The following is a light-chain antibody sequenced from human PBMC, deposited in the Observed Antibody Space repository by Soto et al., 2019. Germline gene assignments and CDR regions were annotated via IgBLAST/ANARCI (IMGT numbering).Light chain of an antibody. CDR1: QGIRND. CDR2: AAS. CDR3: QHDYNCPHS. V-gene: IGKV1-6*01. Sequence: AIQMTQSPSSLSASVGDRVTITCRASQGIRNDLGWYQQKPGKTPKLLIYAASSLHSGVPSRFSGSGSGTDFTLTISGLQPEDCATDDCQHDYNCPHSFGRRTKLEVK. J-gene: IGKJ2*01.